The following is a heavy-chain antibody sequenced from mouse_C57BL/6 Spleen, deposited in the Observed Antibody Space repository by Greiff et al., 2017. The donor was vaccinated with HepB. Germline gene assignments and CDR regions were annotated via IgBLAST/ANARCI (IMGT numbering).Heavy chain of an antibody. J-gene: IGHJ2*01. V-gene: IGHV5-17*01. CDR1: GFTFSDYG. CDR3: ARDWDGYYFDY. CDR2: ISSGSSTI. Sequence: EVKLMESGGGLVKPGGSLKLSCAASGFTFSDYGMHWVRQAPEKGLEWVAYISSGSSTIYYADTVKGRFTISRDNAKNTLFLQMTSLRSEDTAMYYCARDWDGYYFDYWGQGTTLTVSS. D-gene: IGHD4-1*01.